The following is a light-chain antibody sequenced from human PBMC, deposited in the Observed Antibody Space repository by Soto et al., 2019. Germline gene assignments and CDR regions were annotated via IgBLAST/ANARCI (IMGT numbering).Light chain of an antibody. J-gene: IGKJ2*01. CDR2: GAS. V-gene: IGKV3-20*01. Sequence: EIVLTQSPGTLSLSPGERATLSCRASQSVSSSYLAWYQQKTGQAPRLLIYGASSRATGIPDRFSGSGSGTDFTLTISRMEPEDCAVYCCPQYGSSPQYTFGQGTKLEIK. CDR3: PQYGSSPQYT. CDR1: QSVSSSY.